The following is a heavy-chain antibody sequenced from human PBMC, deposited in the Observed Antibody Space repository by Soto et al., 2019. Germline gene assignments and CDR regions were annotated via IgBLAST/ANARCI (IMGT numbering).Heavy chain of an antibody. V-gene: IGHV1-46*03. CDR1: GYTFTSYY. Sequence: WASVKVSCKASGYTFTSYYMHWVRQAPGQGLEWMGIINPSGGSTSYAQKFQGRVTMTRDTSTSTVYMELSSLRSEDTAVYYCAREGTLLVRGVTMPLPPPDASDIWGQGPMVTLSS. J-gene: IGHJ3*02. CDR3: AREGTLLVRGVTMPLPPPDASDI. CDR2: INPSGGST. D-gene: IGHD3-10*01.